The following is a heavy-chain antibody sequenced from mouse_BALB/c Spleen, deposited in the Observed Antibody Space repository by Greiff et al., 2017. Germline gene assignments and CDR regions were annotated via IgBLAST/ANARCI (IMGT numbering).Heavy chain of an antibody. CDR1: GYAFSSSW. D-gene: IGHD1-2*01. Sequence: VQLQQSGPELVKPGASVKISCKASGYAFSSSWMNWVKQRPGQGLEWIGRIYPGDGDTNYNGKFKGKATLTADKSSSTAYMQLSSLTSVDSAVYFCARSGVRHAMDYWGQGTSVTVSS. V-gene: IGHV1-82*01. J-gene: IGHJ4*01. CDR3: ARSGVRHAMDY. CDR2: IYPGDGDT.